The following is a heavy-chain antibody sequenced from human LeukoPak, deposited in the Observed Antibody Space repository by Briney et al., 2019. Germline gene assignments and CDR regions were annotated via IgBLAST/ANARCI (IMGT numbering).Heavy chain of an antibody. V-gene: IGHV1-46*01. CDR2: INPSSDST. D-gene: IGHD3-10*01. J-gene: IGHJ4*02. Sequence: ASVKVSCKTSGYTFTRYYMQWVRQAPGQGLEWMGIINPSSDSTKYAQKFQGRVTMTRDTSTSTVYMELSSLRSEDTAVYYCARDFAYGSGSTHFDYWGQGTLVTVSS. CDR3: ARDFAYGSGSTHFDY. CDR1: GYTFTRYY.